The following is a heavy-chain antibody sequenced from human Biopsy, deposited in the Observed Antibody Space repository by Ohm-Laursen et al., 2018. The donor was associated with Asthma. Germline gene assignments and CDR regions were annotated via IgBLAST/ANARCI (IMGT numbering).Heavy chain of an antibody. J-gene: IGHJ6*02. D-gene: IGHD6-13*01. V-gene: IGHV4-39*01. Sequence: GTLSLTCSLSSGSGGYMRSGNYYWGWIRQPPGKGLEWIGSIYYSGTTYYNPSLESRVTVSADTSKNQFSLKLTSVTAADTAVYYCVRGSSSWHHGPFPYYYGLDVWGQGTTATVSS. CDR2: IYYSGTT. CDR3: VRGSSSWHHGPFPYYYGLDV. CDR1: SGSGGYMRSGNYY.